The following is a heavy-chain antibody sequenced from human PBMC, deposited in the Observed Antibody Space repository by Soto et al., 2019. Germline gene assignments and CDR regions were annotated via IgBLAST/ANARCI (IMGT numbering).Heavy chain of an antibody. J-gene: IGHJ6*03. CDR2: INHSGST. CDR1: GGAFSGYY. D-gene: IGHD2-15*01. V-gene: IGHV4-34*01. Sequence: SDTLSLTCAVYGGAFSGYYWSWIRQPPGQGLEWIGEINHSGSTNYNPSLKSRVTISVDTSKNQFSLKLSSVTAADTAVYYCARGRGYCSGGSCYSYYYYYMDVWGKGTTVT. CDR3: ARGRGYCSGGSCYSYYYYYMDV.